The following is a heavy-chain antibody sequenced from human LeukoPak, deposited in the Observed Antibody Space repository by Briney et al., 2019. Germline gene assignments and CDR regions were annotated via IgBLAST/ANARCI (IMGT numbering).Heavy chain of an antibody. CDR3: ARINSGSFDY. CDR2: IYSSGSS. V-gene: IGHV4-4*07. CDR1: GGSISSYY. J-gene: IGHJ4*02. D-gene: IGHD1-26*01. Sequence: SETLSLTCTVSGGSISSYYWSWLRQPAGKGLEWIGRIYSSGSSNYNPSLKGRVTMSVDTSKNRFSLKLTSVTAADTAVYYCARINSGSFDYWGQGTLVTVSS.